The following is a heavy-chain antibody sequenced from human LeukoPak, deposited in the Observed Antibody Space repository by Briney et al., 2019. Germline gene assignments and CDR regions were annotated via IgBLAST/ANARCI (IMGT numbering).Heavy chain of an antibody. Sequence: GGSLRLSCAASGFTFSGSTMHCVRQASGRGLECVGHIRGKVDSFATAYAASVKGRFAISSDDSKNTAYLQMNSLKTEDTAVYYCTRQLSSSWYHDAFDIWGQGTMVTASS. CDR2: IRGKVDSFAT. J-gene: IGHJ3*02. CDR1: GFTFSGST. D-gene: IGHD6-13*01. CDR3: TRQLSSSWYHDAFDI. V-gene: IGHV3-73*01.